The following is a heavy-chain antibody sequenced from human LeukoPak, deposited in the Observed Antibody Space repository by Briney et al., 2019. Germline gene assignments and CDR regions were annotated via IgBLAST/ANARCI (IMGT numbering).Heavy chain of an antibody. V-gene: IGHV1-8*01. CDR1: GYTFTSYD. Sequence: ASVKLSCKASGYTFTSYDINWVRQATGQGLEWMGWMNPNSGNTGYAQKFQGRVTMTTDTSTSTAYMELRSLRSDDTAVYYCARKLGYCSGGSCYLCDYWGQGALVTVSS. J-gene: IGHJ4*02. CDR3: ARKLGYCSGGSCYLCDY. D-gene: IGHD2-15*01. CDR2: MNPNSGNT.